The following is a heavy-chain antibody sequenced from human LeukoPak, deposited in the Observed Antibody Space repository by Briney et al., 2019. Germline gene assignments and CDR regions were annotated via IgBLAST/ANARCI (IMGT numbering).Heavy chain of an antibody. CDR2: ISIGGGST. J-gene: IGHJ4*02. V-gene: IGHV3-23*01. D-gene: IGHD7-27*01. Sequence: GGSLRLSCAASGFTFTTYTMNWVRLAPGKGLEWVSSISIGGGSTFYADSVKGRFTISRDNSKNTLFLQMNSLRAEDTALYYCARRVEKIWGSPFDCWGQGTLVTVSS. CDR1: GFTFTTYT. CDR3: ARRVEKIWGSPFDC.